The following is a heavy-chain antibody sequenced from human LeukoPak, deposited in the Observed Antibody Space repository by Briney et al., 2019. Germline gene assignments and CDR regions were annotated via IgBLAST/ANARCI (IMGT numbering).Heavy chain of an antibody. CDR1: GFTFSSYW. V-gene: IGHV3-74*01. CDR2: INSDGSST. J-gene: IGHJ4*02. CDR3: ARESSVGAHKAFDY. Sequence: PGGSLRLSCAASGFTFSSYWMHWVRQAPGKGLVWVSRINSDGSSTSYAASVKGRFTISRDNAKNTLYLQMNRLRAEDTAVYYCARESSVGAHKAFDYWGQGTLVTVSS. D-gene: IGHD1-26*01.